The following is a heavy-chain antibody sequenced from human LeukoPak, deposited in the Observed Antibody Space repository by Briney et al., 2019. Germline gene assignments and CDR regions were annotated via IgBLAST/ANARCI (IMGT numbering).Heavy chain of an antibody. CDR1: GGSFSGYY. CDR3: ARVWGAAAGYFDY. V-gene: IGHV4-34*01. CDR2: INHSGST. Sequence: KPSETLSLTCAVYGGSFSGYYWSWIRQPPGKGQEWIGEINHSGSTNYNPSLKSRVTISVDTSKNQFSLQLNSVTPEDTAVYYCARVWGAAAGYFDYWGQGTLVTVSS. D-gene: IGHD6-13*01. J-gene: IGHJ4*02.